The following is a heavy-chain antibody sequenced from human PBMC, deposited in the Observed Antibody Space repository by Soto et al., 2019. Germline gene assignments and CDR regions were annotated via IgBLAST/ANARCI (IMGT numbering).Heavy chain of an antibody. Sequence: SETLSLTCTVSGGSITDYSWVWIRQPAGKGLEWIGRIFSSGSTNYNPSLKGRITMSLDTSKNQFSLKLNSATATDTAVYFCARDVIASPNYFDPWGQGTLVTRLL. CDR2: IFSSGST. CDR1: GGSITDYS. D-gene: IGHD4-4*01. CDR3: ARDVIASPNYFDP. V-gene: IGHV4-4*07. J-gene: IGHJ5*02.